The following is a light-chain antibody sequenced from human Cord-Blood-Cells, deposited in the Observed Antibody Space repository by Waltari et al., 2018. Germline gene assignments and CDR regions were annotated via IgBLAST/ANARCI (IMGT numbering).Light chain of an antibody. Sequence: DIQMTQSPSSLSASVGDRVTIPRQASQDISNYLNWYQQKPGKAPKLLIYDASNLETGVPSRFSGSGSGTDFTFTISSLQPEDIATYYCQQYDNLPLTFGGGTKVEIK. CDR1: QDISNY. J-gene: IGKJ4*01. V-gene: IGKV1-33*01. CDR2: DAS. CDR3: QQYDNLPLT.